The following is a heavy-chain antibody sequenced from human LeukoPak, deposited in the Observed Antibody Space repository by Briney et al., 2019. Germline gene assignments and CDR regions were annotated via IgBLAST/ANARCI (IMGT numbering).Heavy chain of an antibody. CDR2: FYYSGNT. D-gene: IGHD3-10*01. CDR1: GDSVSNTNYY. CDR3: VNIYNSGSYFGH. J-gene: IGHJ4*02. V-gene: IGHV4-39*01. Sequence: SETLSLTCTVSGDSVSNTNYYWGWIRQPPGKGLEWIGTFYYSGNTYYNPSLKSRVTISVDTSKNQFSLILSSVTAADTAVYYCVNIYNSGSYFGHWGQGALITVSS.